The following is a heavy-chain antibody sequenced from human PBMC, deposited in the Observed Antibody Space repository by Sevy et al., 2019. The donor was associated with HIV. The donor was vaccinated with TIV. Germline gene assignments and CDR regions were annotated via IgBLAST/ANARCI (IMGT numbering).Heavy chain of an antibody. V-gene: IGHV4-39*01. CDR2: IHSGGNA. CDR3: ARQGGSCKSGPCYTFFDF. Sequence: SETLSLTCTVSGGSINRSSYYWGWIRQPPGKGLEWIASIHSGGNAYYNPALKSRVTVSVDTSKNQVSLKRTSVTAADTAVYYCARQGGSCKSGPCYTFFDFWGQGTLVTVSS. J-gene: IGHJ4*02. CDR1: GGSINRSSYY. D-gene: IGHD2-8*02.